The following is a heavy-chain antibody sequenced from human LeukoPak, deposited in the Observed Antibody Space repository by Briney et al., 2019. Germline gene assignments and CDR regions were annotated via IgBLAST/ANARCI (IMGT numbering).Heavy chain of an antibody. D-gene: IGHD2-2*01. V-gene: IGHV3-23*01. CDR1: GFTFSTYA. J-gene: IGHJ4*02. CDR2: ITGNGDTT. CDR3: AKHVAVLPAPRNYYFDY. Sequence: GGSLRLSCAASGFTFSTYAMSWVRQAPGKGLEWVSSITGNGDTTYYADSVKGRFTISRDNSKNTLFLHMNSLRAEDTAIFYCAKHVAVLPAPRNYYFDYWGQGTLVTVSS.